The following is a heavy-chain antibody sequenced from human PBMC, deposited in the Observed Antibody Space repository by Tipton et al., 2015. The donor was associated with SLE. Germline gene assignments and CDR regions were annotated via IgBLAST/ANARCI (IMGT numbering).Heavy chain of an antibody. CDR3: VRESWDYYYMDV. V-gene: IGHV4-59*11. D-gene: IGHD7-27*01. CDR1: GGSISSHY. J-gene: IGHJ6*03. CDR2: IYYSGTT. Sequence: GLVKPSETLSLTCTVSGGSISSHYWTWIRQSPGKGLEWIGYIYYSGTTKYNPSLKSRVTISLDSSKSQFSLRLSSVTAADTAIYYCVRESWDYYYMDVWGNGTTVTVSS.